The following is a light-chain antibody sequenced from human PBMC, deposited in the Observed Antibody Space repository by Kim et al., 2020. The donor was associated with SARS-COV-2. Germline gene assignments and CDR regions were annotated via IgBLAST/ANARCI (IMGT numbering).Light chain of an antibody. CDR1: ERISTW. Sequence: DIQMTQSPSTLSASVGDRVTITCRASERISTWLAWYQQKPGKAPKLLIYKASNLESGVPSRFSGSGSGTEFTLTINGLQPDDFATYYCHKYSPFPWTFGQGTKVDIK. CDR2: KAS. V-gene: IGKV1-5*03. J-gene: IGKJ1*01. CDR3: HKYSPFPWT.